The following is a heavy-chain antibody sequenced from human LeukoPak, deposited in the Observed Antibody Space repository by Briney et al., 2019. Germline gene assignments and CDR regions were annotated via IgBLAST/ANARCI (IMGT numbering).Heavy chain of an antibody. Sequence: GGSLRLSCAASGFTFSSYWMSWVRQAPGKGLEWVANIKQDGSEKYYVDSVKGRFTISRDNAKNSLYLQMNSLRAEDTAVYYCAREAGHDIVVVPAAMLFDYWGQGTLVTVSS. CDR3: AREAGHDIVVVPAAMLFDY. CDR2: IKQDGSEK. V-gene: IGHV3-7*01. CDR1: GFTFSSYW. J-gene: IGHJ4*02. D-gene: IGHD2-2*01.